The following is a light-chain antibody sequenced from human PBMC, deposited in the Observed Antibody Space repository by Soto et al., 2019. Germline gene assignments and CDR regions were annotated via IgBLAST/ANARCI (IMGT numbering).Light chain of an antibody. J-gene: IGKJ1*01. Sequence: DIPMTQSPPSLSASVGDRVTITCRASQTVGDHLNWYQQKPGTAPKLLFSRASRLQSGVPSRFTGSGVATDFNPTISSLQPDDFATYYYDQAFLSPPTFGQGTKVEIK. CDR2: RAS. CDR3: DQAFLSPPT. CDR1: QTVGDH. V-gene: IGKV1-39*01.